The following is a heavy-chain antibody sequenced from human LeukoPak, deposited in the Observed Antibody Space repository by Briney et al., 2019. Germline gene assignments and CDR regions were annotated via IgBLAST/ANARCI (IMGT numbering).Heavy chain of an antibody. J-gene: IGHJ4*02. CDR3: AHENPRFDY. V-gene: IGHV2-5*01. CDR1: GFSLSTSAVG. Sequence: SGPTLVNPTQTLTLTCTFSGFSLSTSAVGMGWIRQHPGKALEWLALIYGNGDKRYNPSLESRLTITKDTSRNQVVLTMTNMDPVDTATYYCAHENPRFDYWGQGTLVTVSS. CDR2: IYGNGDK.